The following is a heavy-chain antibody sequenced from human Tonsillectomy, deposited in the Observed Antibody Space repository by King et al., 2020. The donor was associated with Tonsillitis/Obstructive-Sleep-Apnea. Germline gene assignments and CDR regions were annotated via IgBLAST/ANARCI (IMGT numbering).Heavy chain of an antibody. J-gene: IGHJ6*03. D-gene: IGHD6-19*01. CDR2: IYYSGST. V-gene: IGHV4-59*08. CDR3: ARHPQYSSGWHRGYYYYYMDV. CDR1: GGSISSYY. Sequence: QLQESGPGLVKPSETLSLTCTVSGGSISSYYWSWIRQPPGKGLEWIGYIYYSGSTNYNPSLKSRVTISVDTSKNQFSLKLSSVIAADTAVYYCARHPQYSSGWHRGYYYYYMDVWGKGTTVTVSS.